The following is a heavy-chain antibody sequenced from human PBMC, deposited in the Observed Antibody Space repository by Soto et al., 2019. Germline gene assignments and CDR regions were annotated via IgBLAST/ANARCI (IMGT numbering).Heavy chain of an antibody. D-gene: IGHD4-17*01. CDR3: AMTLYGDNVDY. Sequence: QVQLVQSGAEVKKPGASVKVSCKASGYTFTSYDINWVRPATGQGLEWMGGMNPNSGNTGYAQTFQGRVTMTRNTSISTADMELSSLRSEDTALYYCAMTLYGDNVDYWGQGTLVTVSS. V-gene: IGHV1-8*01. J-gene: IGHJ4*02. CDR1: GYTFTSYD. CDR2: MNPNSGNT.